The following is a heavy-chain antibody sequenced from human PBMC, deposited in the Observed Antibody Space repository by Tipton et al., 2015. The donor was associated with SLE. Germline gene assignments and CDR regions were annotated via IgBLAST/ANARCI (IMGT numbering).Heavy chain of an antibody. Sequence: TLSLTCTVSGGSISSHYWSWIRQPPGKGLEWIGYIYYSGSTNYNPSLKSRVTISVDTSKNQFSLKLSSVTAADTAVYYCASQIAARYYFDYWGQGTLVTVSS. D-gene: IGHD6-6*01. CDR2: IYYSGST. V-gene: IGHV4-59*11. CDR1: GGSISSHY. J-gene: IGHJ4*02. CDR3: ASQIAARYYFDY.